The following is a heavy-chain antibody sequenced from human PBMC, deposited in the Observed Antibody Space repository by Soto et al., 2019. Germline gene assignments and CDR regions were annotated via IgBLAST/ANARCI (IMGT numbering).Heavy chain of an antibody. J-gene: IGHJ3*02. D-gene: IGHD6-19*01. CDR2: IWYDGSNK. V-gene: IGHV3-33*06. CDR3: AKRGSSGWKAGAFDI. Sequence: GGSLRLSCAASGFTFSSYGMHWVRQAPGKGLEWVAVIWYDGSNKYYADSVKGRFTISRDNSKNTLYLQMNSLRAEDTAVYYCAKRGSSGWKAGAFDIWGQGTMVTVSS. CDR1: GFTFSSYG.